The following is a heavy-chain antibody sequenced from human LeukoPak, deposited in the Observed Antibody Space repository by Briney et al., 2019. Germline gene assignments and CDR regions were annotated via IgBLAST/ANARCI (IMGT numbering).Heavy chain of an antibody. J-gene: IGHJ5*02. V-gene: IGHV3-74*01. Sequence: PGGSLRLSCAASGFTFSSYWMHWVRQAPGKGLMWVSRINSDGSSTSYADSVKSRFTISRDNAKNTLYLQMNSLRAEDTAVYYCAREISDYYDSSGTLLDPWGQETLVTVSS. CDR2: INSDGSST. CDR1: GFTFSSYW. CDR3: AREISDYYDSSGTLLDP. D-gene: IGHD3-22*01.